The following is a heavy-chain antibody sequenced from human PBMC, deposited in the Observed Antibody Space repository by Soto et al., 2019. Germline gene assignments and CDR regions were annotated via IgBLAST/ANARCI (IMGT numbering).Heavy chain of an antibody. J-gene: IGHJ3*02. CDR2: IYYSGST. CDR3: ASGSYYANAFDI. V-gene: IGHV4-61*01. D-gene: IGHD1-26*01. CDR1: GGSISSSNW. Sequence: SETLALTCAGSGGSISSSNWWSWLRQPPGKGLEWIGYIYYSGSTNYNPSLKSRVTISVDTSKNQFSLKLSPVTAADTAVYYCASGSYYANAFDIWGQGTMVTVSS.